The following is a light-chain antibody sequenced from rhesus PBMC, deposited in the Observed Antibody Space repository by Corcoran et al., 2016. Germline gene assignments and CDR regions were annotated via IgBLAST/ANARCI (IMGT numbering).Light chain of an antibody. J-gene: IGKJ2*01. CDR3: MQALRSPYS. CDR2: LVS. CDR1: QSLVYSDGKTY. V-gene: IGKV2-82*01. Sequence: DIVMTQTPLSLPVTLGEPASISCRSSQSLVYSDGKTYLDWYLQKPGQSPQLLMYLVSKRASGVPDKFSGSGVGTDFTMKFSRVEAEGVGVYYCMQALRSPYSVGQGTKVEIK.